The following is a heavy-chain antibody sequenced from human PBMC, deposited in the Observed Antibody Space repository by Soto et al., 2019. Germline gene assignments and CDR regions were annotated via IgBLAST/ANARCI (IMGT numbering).Heavy chain of an antibody. D-gene: IGHD6-6*01. CDR1: DGSISSSSHY. V-gene: IGHV4-39*01. Sequence: SETLSLTCTVSDGSISSSSHYWGWIRQPPGKGLEWIGSIYYSGSTNYNPSLKSRVTISVDTSKKQFSLKVSSVTAADTAVYYCARVAVGAARPQYYYGMDVWGQGTTVTVSS. CDR2: IYYSGST. CDR3: ARVAVGAARPQYYYGMDV. J-gene: IGHJ6*02.